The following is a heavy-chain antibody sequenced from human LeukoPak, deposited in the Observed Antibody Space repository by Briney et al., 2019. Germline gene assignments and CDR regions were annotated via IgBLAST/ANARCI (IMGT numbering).Heavy chain of an antibody. CDR2: INSDGSIT. V-gene: IGHV3-74*01. CDR3: ARGGPDSSDYSSLFDY. Sequence: GGSLRLSCAASGFTFSSYWMHWVRQAPGKGLVWVSRINSDGSITTYADSVRGRFTISRDNAKSTLYLQMNSLRAEDTAVYYCARGGPDSSDYSSLFDYWGRGILVTVSS. J-gene: IGHJ4*02. CDR1: GFTFSSYW. D-gene: IGHD3-22*01.